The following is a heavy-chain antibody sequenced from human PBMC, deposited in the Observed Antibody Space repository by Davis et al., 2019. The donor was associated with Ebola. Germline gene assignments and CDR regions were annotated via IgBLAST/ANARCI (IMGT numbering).Heavy chain of an antibody. V-gene: IGHV1-2*06. Sequence: ASVKVSCKASGYIFTDYYMHWVRQAPGQGLEWMGRINPRNGDTDYAQKFQDRVTMTRATSITTAYMELHRLTSDDTAVYFCARTSIVGTTTTASDIWGQGTKVTVSS. CDR2: INPRNGDT. CDR1: GYIFTDYY. D-gene: IGHD1-26*01. CDR3: ARTSIVGTTTTASDI. J-gene: IGHJ3*02.